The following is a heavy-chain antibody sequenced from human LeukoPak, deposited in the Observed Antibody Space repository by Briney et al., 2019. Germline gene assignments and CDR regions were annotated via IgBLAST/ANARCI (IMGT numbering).Heavy chain of an antibody. J-gene: IGHJ4*02. CDR1: GFTFSSYE. CDR3: ARDQGGNGWYEFEY. Sequence: GGSLRLSCAASGFTFSSYEMTWVRQAPGKGLEWLSYISGSGFAIYYADSVKGRFTISRDNARNSLSLQMNSVRAEDTALYYCARDQGGNGWYEFEYWGQGTLVTVSS. D-gene: IGHD6-19*01. V-gene: IGHV3-48*03. CDR2: ISGSGFAI.